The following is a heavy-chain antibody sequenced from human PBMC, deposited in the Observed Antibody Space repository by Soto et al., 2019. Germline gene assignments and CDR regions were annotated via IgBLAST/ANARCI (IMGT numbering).Heavy chain of an antibody. CDR1: GGTFSSYA. V-gene: IGHV1-69*13. J-gene: IGHJ5*02. CDR3: AREESSSWTHNWFDP. CDR2: IIPIFGTA. D-gene: IGHD6-13*01. Sequence: GASVKVSCKASGGTFSSYAISWVRQAPGQGLEWMGGIIPIFGTANYAQKFQGRVTITADESTSTAYMELSSLRSEDTAVYYCAREESSSWTHNWFDPWGQGTLVTVSS.